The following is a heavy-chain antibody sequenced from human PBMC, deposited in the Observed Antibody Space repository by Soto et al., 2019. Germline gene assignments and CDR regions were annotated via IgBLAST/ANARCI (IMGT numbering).Heavy chain of an antibody. D-gene: IGHD6-19*01. CDR3: ARAYSSAWYGGVDH. V-gene: IGHV1-46*01. CDR1: GYTFTSYY. CDR2: INPSGVST. Sequence: ASVKVSCKASGYTFTSYYVHWVRQAPGQRLEWMGIINPSGVSTTYAQRFQGRVTMTRDTSTSTDYLELSSLTSEDTAVYYCARAYSSAWYGGVDHWGQGTLVTVSS. J-gene: IGHJ4*02.